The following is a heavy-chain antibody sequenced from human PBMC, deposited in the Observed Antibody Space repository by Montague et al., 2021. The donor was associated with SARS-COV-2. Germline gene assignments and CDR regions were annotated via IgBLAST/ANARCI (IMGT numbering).Heavy chain of an antibody. V-gene: IGHV4-39*01. J-gene: IGHJ5*02. CDR2: NYYSGST. CDR3: ARQGPSITMIVVVRPSSGFDP. D-gene: IGHD3-22*01. CDR1: GGSISSSSYY. Sequence: SETLSLTCTVSGGSISSSSYYWGWIRQPPGQGLEWIGSNYYSGSTYYNPSLKSRVTIAVDTSKNQFSLKLSSVTAAATAVYYCARQGPSITMIVVVRPSSGFDPWGQGTLVTVSS.